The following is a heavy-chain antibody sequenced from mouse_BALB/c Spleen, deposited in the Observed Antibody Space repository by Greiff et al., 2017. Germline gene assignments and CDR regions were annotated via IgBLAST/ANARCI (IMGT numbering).Heavy chain of an antibody. CDR3: ARHPLYDYDAMDY. D-gene: IGHD1-1*01. Sequence: EVMLVESGGGLVQPGGSLKLSCAASGFTFSSYGMSWVRQTPDKRLEWVATISSGGSYTYYPDSVKGRVTISRDNAKNTLYLQMSSLKSEDTAMYYCARHPLYDYDAMDYGGKGTSATVSS. CDR1: GFTFSSYG. J-gene: IGHJ4*01. CDR2: ISSGGSYT. V-gene: IGHV5-6*03.